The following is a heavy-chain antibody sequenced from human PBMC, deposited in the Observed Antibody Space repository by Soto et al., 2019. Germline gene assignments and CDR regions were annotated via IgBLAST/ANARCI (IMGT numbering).Heavy chain of an antibody. CDR3: ARRESYDILTGYYYFDY. D-gene: IGHD3-9*01. CDR2: IFYSGST. V-gene: IGHV4-39*01. Sequence: SETLSLTCTVSGGPISSSSHYWGWIRQPPGKGLEWIGSIFYSGSTYYNPSLKSRVTISVDTSKNQFSLKLSSVTAADTAVYYCARRESYDILTGYYYFDYWGQGTLVTVSS. CDR1: GGPISSSSHY. J-gene: IGHJ4*02.